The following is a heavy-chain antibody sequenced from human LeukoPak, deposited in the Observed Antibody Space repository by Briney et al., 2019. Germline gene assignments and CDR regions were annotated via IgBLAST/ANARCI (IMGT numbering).Heavy chain of an antibody. D-gene: IGHD3-22*01. CDR2: INSDGSST. V-gene: IGHV3-74*01. CDR3: AKVGCDRSGNPNYYFGMDV. Sequence: GGPLRLSCAASGFTFSSSWMHWVRQAPEKGLVWVSRINSDGSSTSYADSVKGRFTISRDNSKNTLHLQMNSLRAEDTAVYYCAKVGCDRSGNPNYYFGMDVWGQGTTVTVSS. J-gene: IGHJ6*02. CDR1: GFTFSSSW.